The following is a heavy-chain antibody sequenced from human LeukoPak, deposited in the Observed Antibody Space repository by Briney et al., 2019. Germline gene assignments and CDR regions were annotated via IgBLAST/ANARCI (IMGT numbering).Heavy chain of an antibody. D-gene: IGHD6-19*01. CDR1: GFTFSSYS. Sequence: PGGSLRLSCAASGFTFSSYSMNWVRQAPGKGLEWVSSISSSSSYIYYADSVKGRFTISRDNAKNSLYLQMNSLRAEDTAVYYCAKGGYSSGWYLFEWFDPWGQGTLVTVSS. J-gene: IGHJ5*02. CDR3: AKGGYSSGWYLFEWFDP. V-gene: IGHV3-21*01. CDR2: ISSSSSYI.